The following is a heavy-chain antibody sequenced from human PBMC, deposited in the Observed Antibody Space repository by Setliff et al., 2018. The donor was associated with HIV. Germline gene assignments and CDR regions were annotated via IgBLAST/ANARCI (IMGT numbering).Heavy chain of an antibody. V-gene: IGHV4-4*07. J-gene: IGHJ5*02. D-gene: IGHD3-10*01. CDR2: IYSTGST. CDR3: ARDRHSSGLGSYGP. Sequence: SETLSLTCAVSGGSISSYYWSWIRQPAGKGLEWIGRIYSTGSTNYNPSLKSRVTMSVDMSKNQFSLELRSVTAADTAIYYCARDRHSSGLGSYGPWGPGILVTVSS. CDR1: GGSISSYY.